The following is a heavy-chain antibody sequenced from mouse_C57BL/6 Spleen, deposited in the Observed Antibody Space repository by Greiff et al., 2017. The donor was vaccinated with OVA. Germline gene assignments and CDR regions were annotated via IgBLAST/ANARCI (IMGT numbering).Heavy chain of an antibody. D-gene: IGHD2-4*01. V-gene: IGHV1-69*01. Sequence: QVQLQQPGAELVMPGASVKLSCKASGYTFTSYWMDWVKQRPGQGLEWIGEIDPSDSYTNYNQKFKGKATLTVDKSSSTAYMQLSSLTSEDSAVYYCARGCFDYCRTLYFDYWGPGTTLTVSS. CDR2: IDPSDSYT. CDR3: ARGCFDYCRTLYFDY. J-gene: IGHJ2*01. CDR1: GYTFTSYW.